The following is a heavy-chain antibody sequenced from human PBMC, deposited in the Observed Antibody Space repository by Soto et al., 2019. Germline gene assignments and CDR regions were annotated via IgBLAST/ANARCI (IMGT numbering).Heavy chain of an antibody. D-gene: IGHD3-3*01. J-gene: IGHJ4*02. CDR3: AREFILGITIFGVIRSGGLAPTGFDY. Sequence: QVQLVESGGGVVQPGRSLRLSCAASGFTFSSYAMHWVHQAPGKGLEWVAVISYDGSNKYYADSVKGRFTISRDNSKNTLYLQMNSLRDEDTAMYYCAREFILGITIFGVIRSGGLAPTGFDYWGQGTLVTVSS. CDR2: ISYDGSNK. CDR1: GFTFSSYA. V-gene: IGHV3-30-3*01.